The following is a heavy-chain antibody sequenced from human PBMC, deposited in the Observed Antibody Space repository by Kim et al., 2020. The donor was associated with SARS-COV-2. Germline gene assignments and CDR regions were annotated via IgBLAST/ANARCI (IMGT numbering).Heavy chain of an antibody. V-gene: IGHV3-53*01. CDR1: GFTVSSNY. CDR3: ARDVRRGYSYGSTSPNYYYYGMDV. D-gene: IGHD5-18*01. CDR2: IYSGGST. J-gene: IGHJ6*02. Sequence: GGSLRLSCAASGFTVSSNYMSWVRQAPGKGLEWVSVIYSGGSTYYADSVKGRFTISRDNSKNTLYLQMNSLRAEDTAVYYCARDVRRGYSYGSTSPNYYYYGMDVWGQGTTVTVSS.